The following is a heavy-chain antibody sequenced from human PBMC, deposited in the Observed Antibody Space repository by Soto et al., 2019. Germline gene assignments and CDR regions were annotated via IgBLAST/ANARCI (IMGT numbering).Heavy chain of an antibody. CDR2: IIPILGIA. CDR3: ATASGRYCSGGSCYSANY. J-gene: IGHJ4*02. CDR1: GGTFSSYT. V-gene: IGHV1-69*02. Sequence: GASVKVSCKASGGTFSSYTISWVRQAPGQGLEWMGRIIPILGIANYAQKFQGRVTITADKSTSTAYMELSSLRSEDTAVYYCATASGRYCSGGSCYSANYWGQGTLVTVSS. D-gene: IGHD2-15*01.